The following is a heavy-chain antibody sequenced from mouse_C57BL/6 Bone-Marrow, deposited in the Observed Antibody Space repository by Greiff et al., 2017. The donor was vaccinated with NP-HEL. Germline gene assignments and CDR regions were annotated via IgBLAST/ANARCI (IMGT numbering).Heavy chain of an antibody. CDR3: ARLDTTVVAHWYFDV. CDR2: IYPGSGST. CDR1: GYTFTSYW. Sequence: QVQLQQSGAELVKPGASVKMSCKASGYTFTSYWITWVKQRPGQGLEWIGDIYPGSGSTNYNEKFKSKATLTGDTSSSTAYMQLSSLTSEDSAVYYCARLDTTVVAHWYFDVWGTGTTVTVSS. J-gene: IGHJ1*03. V-gene: IGHV1-55*01. D-gene: IGHD1-1*01.